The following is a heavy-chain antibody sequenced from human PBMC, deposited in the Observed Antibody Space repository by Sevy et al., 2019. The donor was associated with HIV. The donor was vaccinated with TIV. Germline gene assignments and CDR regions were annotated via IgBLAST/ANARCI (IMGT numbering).Heavy chain of an antibody. D-gene: IGHD2-2*01. Sequence: SETQSLTCAVYGGSFSGYYWNWIRQPPGKGLEWIGEINHSGSTHYNPSLKSRITISVDTSKNQFSLRLNSVTAADTAVYYCARAPPVVVVPGAPSWFDPWGQGTLVTVSS. CDR3: ARAPPVVVVPGAPSWFDP. J-gene: IGHJ5*02. V-gene: IGHV4-34*01. CDR2: INHSGST. CDR1: GGSFSGYY.